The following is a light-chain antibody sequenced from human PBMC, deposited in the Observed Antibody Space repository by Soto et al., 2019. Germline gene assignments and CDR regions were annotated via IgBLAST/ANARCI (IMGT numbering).Light chain of an antibody. CDR1: QSVSSY. CDR3: QHRSNWPPYT. V-gene: IGKV3-11*01. Sequence: EIVLTQSPATLSLSPGERATLSCRASQSVSSYLAWYPQKPVQAPRLLIYDASNRATVIPARLSGSGSATNFTLTISCLEPEDFAFYYCQHRSNWPPYTFSKGTKMEIK. CDR2: DAS. J-gene: IGKJ2*01.